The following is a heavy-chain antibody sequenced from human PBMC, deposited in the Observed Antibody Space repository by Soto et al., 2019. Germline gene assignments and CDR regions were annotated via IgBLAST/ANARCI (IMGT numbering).Heavy chain of an antibody. CDR3: VVVVAATPGGWFDH. J-gene: IGHJ5*02. V-gene: IGHV1-18*01. CDR1: GYTFTSYG. Sequence: ASVKVSCKDSGYTFTSYGISWVRQSPGQGLEWMGWISAYNGNTNYAQKFQGRVTMTTDTSTSTAYMELRSLRSDDTAVYYCVVVVAATPGGWFDHWGEETLVTVCS. CDR2: ISAYNGNT. D-gene: IGHD2-15*01.